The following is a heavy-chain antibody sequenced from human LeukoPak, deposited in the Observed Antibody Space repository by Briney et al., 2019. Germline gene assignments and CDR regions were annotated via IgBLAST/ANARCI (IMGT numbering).Heavy chain of an antibody. V-gene: IGHV4-39*01. D-gene: IGHD2-15*01. CDR2: TYYSGST. CDR1: GGSISSSSYY. Sequence: SETLSLTCTVSGGSISSSSYYWGWIRQPPGKGLEWIGSTYYSGSTYYNPSLKSRVTISVDTSKNQFSLKLSSVTATDTAVYYCARQGERASRRRYCSGGSCYNPFDYWGQGTLVTVSS. CDR3: ARQGERASRRRYCSGGSCYNPFDY. J-gene: IGHJ4*02.